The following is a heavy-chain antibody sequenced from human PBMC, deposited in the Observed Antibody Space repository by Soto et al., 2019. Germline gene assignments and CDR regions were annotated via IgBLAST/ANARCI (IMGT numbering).Heavy chain of an antibody. CDR3: ATETGPQAGFDY. Sequence: GGSLRLSCAVSGFTFSNYAMHWVRQAPGKGLEWVAVISKDGSNKYYGDFVKGRFTISRDSSKHTLYLQMNSLREEDTAVYYCATETGPQAGFDYWGQGTPVTVSS. D-gene: IGHD3-9*01. CDR1: GFTFSNYA. CDR2: ISKDGSNK. V-gene: IGHV3-30*03. J-gene: IGHJ4*02.